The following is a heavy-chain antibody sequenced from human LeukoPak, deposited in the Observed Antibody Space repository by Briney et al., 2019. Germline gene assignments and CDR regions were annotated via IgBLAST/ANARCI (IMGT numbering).Heavy chain of an antibody. D-gene: IGHD6-13*01. CDR2: IKSKTDGGTT. V-gene: IGHV3-15*01. CDR1: GFTFSNAW. Sequence: GGSLRLSCAASGFTFSNAWMSWVRQAAGKGLEWVGRIKSKTDGGTTDYAAPVKGRFTISRDDSKNTLYLQMNSLKTEDTAVYYCSTGRQQLVFDYWGQGTLVTVSS. J-gene: IGHJ4*02. CDR3: STGRQQLVFDY.